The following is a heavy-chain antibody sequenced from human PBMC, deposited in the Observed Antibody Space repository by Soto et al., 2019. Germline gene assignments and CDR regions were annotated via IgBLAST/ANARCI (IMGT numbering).Heavy chain of an antibody. CDR2: INHRGST. CDR3: ARGRGARLWFGELLGPYYFDY. Sequence: SETLSLTCAVYGGSFSGYYWSWIRQPPGKGLEWIGEINHRGSTNYNPSLKSRVTISVDTSKNQFSLKLSSVTAADTAVYYCARGRGARLWFGELLGPYYFDYWGQGTLVTVSS. D-gene: IGHD3-10*01. J-gene: IGHJ4*02. CDR1: GGSFSGYY. V-gene: IGHV4-34*01.